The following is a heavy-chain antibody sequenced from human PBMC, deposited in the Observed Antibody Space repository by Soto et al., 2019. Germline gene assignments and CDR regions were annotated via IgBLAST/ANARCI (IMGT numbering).Heavy chain of an antibody. CDR2: ISGSGDSI. D-gene: IGHD3-10*01. J-gene: IGHJ5*02. V-gene: IGHV3-21*01. Sequence: PGGSLRLSCEASGFTFNKYSMNWVRQAPGKGLEWVSSISGSGDSIHYADSVKGRFTISRDNTKNSLYLQMNSLRAGDTGLYYCARDELRGHRVAPNWIDPWGQGILVTVSS. CDR3: ARDELRGHRVAPNWIDP. CDR1: GFTFNKYS.